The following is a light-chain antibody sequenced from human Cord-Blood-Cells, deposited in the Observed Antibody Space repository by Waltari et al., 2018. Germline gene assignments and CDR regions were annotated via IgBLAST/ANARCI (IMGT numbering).Light chain of an antibody. V-gene: IGKV1-33*01. Sequence: DIQMTQSLSSLSASVGASVTIPCRASHSISNYLNWYQQKPGKPPKLLIYDATNLETGVPSRFSGSGSETDFTFTISSLEPEDIATYYGQQYDNLPLTFGAGTKVKIK. CDR3: QQYDNLPLT. CDR2: DAT. J-gene: IGKJ4*01. CDR1: HSISNY.